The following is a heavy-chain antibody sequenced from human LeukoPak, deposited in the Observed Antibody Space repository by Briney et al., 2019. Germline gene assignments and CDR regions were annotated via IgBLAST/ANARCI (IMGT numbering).Heavy chain of an antibody. Sequence: ASVKVSSKASGYTFTSYGISWVRQAPGQGLEWMGWISAFIGNTNYAQKLQGRVTMTTNTSTSTAYMELRSLRSAETAVSCCPRGRYDSSGYYTVPFDYWGKGTLVTVSS. V-gene: IGHV1-18*01. CDR2: ISAFIGNT. J-gene: IGHJ4*02. CDR3: PRGRYDSSGYYTVPFDY. CDR1: GYTFTSYG. D-gene: IGHD3-22*01.